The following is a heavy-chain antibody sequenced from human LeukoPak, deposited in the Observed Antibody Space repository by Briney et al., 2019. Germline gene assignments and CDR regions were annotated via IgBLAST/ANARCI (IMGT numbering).Heavy chain of an antibody. Sequence: GGSLTLSCTASGFTFSGYWMHWVRQVPGKGLVWVSYIKSDGTTTNYADSVKGRFTISRDNAKNTLYLQMNSLRVEDTAVYYCVRESGYTYGLWGQGSLVTVSS. V-gene: IGHV3-74*01. J-gene: IGHJ4*02. CDR3: VRESGYTYGL. CDR2: IKSDGTTT. CDR1: GFTFSGYW. D-gene: IGHD5-24*01.